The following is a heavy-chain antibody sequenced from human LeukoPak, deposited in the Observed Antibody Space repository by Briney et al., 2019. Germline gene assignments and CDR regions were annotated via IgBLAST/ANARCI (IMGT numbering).Heavy chain of an antibody. J-gene: IGHJ3*02. V-gene: IGHV4-4*07. CDR3: ARGRYCSADICSGGDAFDI. CDR2: IYTRGST. CDR1: GGSINNYY. Sequence: SETLSLTCTVSGGSINNYYWSWIRQPAGKGLEWIGRIYTRGSTNYNPSLKSRVTMSVDTSKNQFSLELSSVTAADTAVYYCARGRYCSADICSGGDAFDIWGQGTMVSVSS. D-gene: IGHD2-15*01.